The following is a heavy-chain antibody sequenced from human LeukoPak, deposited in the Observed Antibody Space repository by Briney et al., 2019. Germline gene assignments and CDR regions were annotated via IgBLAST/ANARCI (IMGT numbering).Heavy chain of an antibody. CDR3: ARPGYSSGWYGGDY. CDR2: IDHSGST. Sequence: PSETLSLTCAVSGGSFSGYNWSWGCHSPGKGVGWRWEIDHSGSTNYIPSLKSRVTISVDTHKHQFSLKLSSVTAADTAVYYCARPGYSSGWYGGDYWGQGTLVTVSS. V-gene: IGHV4-34*01. D-gene: IGHD6-19*01. CDR1: GGSFSGYN. J-gene: IGHJ4*02.